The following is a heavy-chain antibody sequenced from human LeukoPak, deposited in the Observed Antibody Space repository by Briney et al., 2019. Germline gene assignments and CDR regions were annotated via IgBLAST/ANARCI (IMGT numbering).Heavy chain of an antibody. CDR1: GGSISSSSYY. V-gene: IGHV4-39*01. CDR2: IYYSGST. J-gene: IGHJ4*02. D-gene: IGHD6-13*01. CDR3: ARLRMAAAGTGARLTFDY. Sequence: SETLSLTCTVSGGSISSSSYYWGWIRQPPGKGLEWIGSIYYSGSTYYNPSLKSRVTISVDTSKNQFPLKLSSVTAADTAVYYCARLRMAAAGTGARLTFDYWGQGTLVTVSS.